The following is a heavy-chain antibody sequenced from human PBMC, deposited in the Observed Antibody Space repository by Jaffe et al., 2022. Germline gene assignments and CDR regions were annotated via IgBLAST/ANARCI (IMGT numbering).Heavy chain of an antibody. J-gene: IGHJ4*02. CDR3: ARDSRVAYCSGGSCYSNNPH. D-gene: IGHD2-15*01. CDR1: GFTFNKYW. Sequence: EVQLVESGGGLVQPGGSLRLSCAASGFTFNKYWMSWVRQAPGKGLEWVANIKEDGSEKYYVDSVKGRFTISRDNAKNSLYLQMNSLRVEDTAVYYCARDSRVAYCSGGSCYSNNPHWGQGTLVTVSS. V-gene: IGHV3-7*01. CDR2: IKEDGSEK.